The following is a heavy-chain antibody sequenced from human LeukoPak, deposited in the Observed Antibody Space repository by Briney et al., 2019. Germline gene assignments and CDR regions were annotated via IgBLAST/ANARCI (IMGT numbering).Heavy chain of an antibody. CDR3: ARPPYGANSLYYFDY. D-gene: IGHD4-17*01. CDR2: INPSGGST. Sequence: ASVKVSCKASGYTFTGCYIHWVRQAPGQGLEWMGIINPSGGSTSYAQKFHGRVTMTRDTSTSTVYMELSSLRSEDTAVYYCARPPYGANSLYYFDYWGQGTLVTVSS. V-gene: IGHV1-46*01. J-gene: IGHJ4*02. CDR1: GYTFTGCY.